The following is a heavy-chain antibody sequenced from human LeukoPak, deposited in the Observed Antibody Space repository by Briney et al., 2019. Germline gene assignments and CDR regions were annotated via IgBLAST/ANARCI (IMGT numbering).Heavy chain of an antibody. Sequence: SEALSLTCAVYGGSFSGYYWSWIRQPPGKGLEWIGEINHSGSTNYNPSLKSRVTISVDTSKNQFSLKLSSVTAADTAVYYCARGRYFDWLSKYYYYGMDVWGQGTTVTVSS. CDR3: ARGRYFDWLSKYYYYGMDV. CDR2: INHSGST. J-gene: IGHJ6*02. V-gene: IGHV4-34*01. CDR1: GGSFSGYY. D-gene: IGHD3-9*01.